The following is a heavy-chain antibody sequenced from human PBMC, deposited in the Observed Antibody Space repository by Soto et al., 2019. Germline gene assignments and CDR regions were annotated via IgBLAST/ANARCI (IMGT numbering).Heavy chain of an antibody. CDR3: ARDPGPNDYGDYDALDI. J-gene: IGHJ3*02. CDR1: GFTFSSYG. Sequence: QVQLVESGGGVVQPGRSLRLSCAASGFTFSSYGMHWVRQAPGKGLEWVAVIWYDGSNKYYADSVKGRFTISRDNSKNTLYLQMNSLRAEDPAVYYCARDPGPNDYGDYDALDISGQGTMVTVSS. V-gene: IGHV3-33*01. CDR2: IWYDGSNK. D-gene: IGHD4-17*01.